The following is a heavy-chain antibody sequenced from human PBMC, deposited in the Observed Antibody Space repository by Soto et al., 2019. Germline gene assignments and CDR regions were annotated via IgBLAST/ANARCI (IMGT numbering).Heavy chain of an antibody. CDR2: ISDSGGST. CDR3: AKATGSPYTPWVY. V-gene: IGHV3-23*01. J-gene: IGHJ4*02. D-gene: IGHD1-26*01. Sequence: GGSLRLSCAASGFTFSSYAMSWVRQAPGKGLEWVSTISDSGGSTFYADSVKGRFTISRDNSKNTLYLQMNSLRADDTAVLYCAKATGSPYTPWVYWGEGTLVTVA. CDR1: GFTFSSYA.